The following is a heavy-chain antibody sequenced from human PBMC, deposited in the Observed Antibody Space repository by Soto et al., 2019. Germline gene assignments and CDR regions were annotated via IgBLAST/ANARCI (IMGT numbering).Heavy chain of an antibody. CDR2: INPNSGDT. Sequence: ASVKVSCKASGYTFTGYYMHWVRQAPGQGLEWMGWINPNSGDTNYAQKFQGWVTMTRDTSISTAYMELSRLRSDDTAVYYCARARIVGATDAFDIWGQGTMVTVSS. V-gene: IGHV1-2*04. CDR1: GYTFTGYY. D-gene: IGHD1-26*01. CDR3: ARARIVGATDAFDI. J-gene: IGHJ3*02.